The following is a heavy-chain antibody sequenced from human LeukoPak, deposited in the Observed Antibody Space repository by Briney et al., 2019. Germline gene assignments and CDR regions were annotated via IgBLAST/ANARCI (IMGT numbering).Heavy chain of an antibody. J-gene: IGHJ4*02. CDR2: VHSSGDI. Sequence: SETLSLTCSVSGVSITSGSYYWGWIRQSAGKGLEWIGRVHSSGDIYHNAAFRSRAAVSGDASKDQFSLQLNSVTAADTAVYYCARGASPKDAVFFDYWGQGALITVSS. CDR1: GVSITSGSYY. V-gene: IGHV4-61*02. CDR3: ARGASPKDAVFFDY. D-gene: IGHD3-16*01.